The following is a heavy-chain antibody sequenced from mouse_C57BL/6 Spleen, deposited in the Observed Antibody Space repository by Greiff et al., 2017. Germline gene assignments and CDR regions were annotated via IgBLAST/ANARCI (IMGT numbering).Heavy chain of an antibody. CDR3: ARSESNWDWYYDV. J-gene: IGHJ1*03. V-gene: IGHV14-3*01. CDR2: IDPANGTT. D-gene: IGHD4-1*01. CDR1: GFNIKNTY. Sequence: EVQLQQSVAELVRPGASVKLSCTASGFNIKNTYMHWVKQRPEQGLEWICRIDPANGTTKDAPKFPGKATITADTSSNTAYLQLSSLTSEDTAIYYCARSESNWDWYYDVWGTGTTVTVSS.